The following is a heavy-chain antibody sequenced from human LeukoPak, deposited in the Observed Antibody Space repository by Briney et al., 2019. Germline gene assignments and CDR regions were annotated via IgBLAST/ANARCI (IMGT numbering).Heavy chain of an antibody. Sequence: ASVKVSCKASGGTFSSYAISWVRQAPGQGLEWVGRIIPVVGIANYAQKLQGRVTITADKSTNTAYMELSSLRSEDTAGYYCARDCSRYCSSTSCCFRSNWFDPWGEETLVTVSS. CDR3: ARDCSRYCSSTSCCFRSNWFDP. CDR2: IIPVVGIA. D-gene: IGHD2-2*01. CDR1: GGTFSSYA. V-gene: IGHV1-69*10. J-gene: IGHJ5*02.